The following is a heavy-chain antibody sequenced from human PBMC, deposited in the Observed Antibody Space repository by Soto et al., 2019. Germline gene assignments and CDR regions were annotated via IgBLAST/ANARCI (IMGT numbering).Heavy chain of an antibody. CDR1: GFTFNRYW. D-gene: IGHD3-10*01. Sequence: EVQLVESGGGLVQPGGSLRLSCAASGFTFNRYWMTRVRQAPGKGLEWVANIKYDGSEKYYVDSVKGRFTISRDNAKNSLSLQMNSLRAEDTAVYYCVRGGSAYWGQGTLVTVSS. CDR3: VRGGSAY. V-gene: IGHV3-7*04. J-gene: IGHJ4*02. CDR2: IKYDGSEK.